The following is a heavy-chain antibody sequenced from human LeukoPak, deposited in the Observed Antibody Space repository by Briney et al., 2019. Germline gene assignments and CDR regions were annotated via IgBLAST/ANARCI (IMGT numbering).Heavy chain of an antibody. CDR1: GFILSGFT. CDR2: ISNTGVA. V-gene: IGHV3-69-1*01. CDR3: ARYYFGSGNYRTFDR. D-gene: IGHD3-10*01. J-gene: IGHJ4*02. Sequence: PGGSLRLSCAASGFILSGFTMNWVRQAPGKGLEWVSTISNTGVAHYADSVKGRFTISRDSAKNSQYLQIYSLRDEDTAVYYCARYYFGSGNYRTFDRWGQGTLVIVSS.